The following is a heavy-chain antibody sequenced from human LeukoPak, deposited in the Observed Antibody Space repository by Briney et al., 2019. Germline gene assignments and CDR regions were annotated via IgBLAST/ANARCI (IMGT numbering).Heavy chain of an antibody. CDR3: ARKYSSSWYYFDY. CDR1: GFTFSSYA. J-gene: IGHJ4*02. V-gene: IGHV3-23*01. CDR2: ISGSGGST. D-gene: IGHD6-13*01. Sequence: GGSLRLSCAASGFTFSSYAMSWVRQAPGKGLEWVSAISGSGGSTYYADSVKGRFTISRDNSKNTLYLQMNSLRAEDTAVYYCARKYSSSWYYFDYWGQGTLVTVSS.